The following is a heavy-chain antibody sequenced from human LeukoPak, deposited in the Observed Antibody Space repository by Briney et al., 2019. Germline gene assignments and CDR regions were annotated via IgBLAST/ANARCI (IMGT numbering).Heavy chain of an antibody. Sequence: PSETLSLTCTVSGGLISAYYWSWIRQPPGKGLEWIGYVSYSGSTKYNPSLNSRVTFSVDTSKNQLSLKLTSVTAADTAVYYCARDLWDVVVVPVPRGCGVFDPWGQGTLVTVSS. CDR1: GGLISAYY. CDR3: ARDLWDVVVVPVPRGCGVFDP. V-gene: IGHV4-59*13. J-gene: IGHJ5*02. D-gene: IGHD2-15*01. CDR2: VSYSGST.